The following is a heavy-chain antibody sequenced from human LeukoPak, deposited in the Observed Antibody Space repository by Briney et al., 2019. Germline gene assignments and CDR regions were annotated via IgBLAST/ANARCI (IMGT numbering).Heavy chain of an antibody. Sequence: GGSLRLSCAASGFTFSSYWMTWVRQAPGKGLEWVADIKRDGSEKHYVDSVKGRFTISRDNAKNSMFLQMNSLRAEDTAVYYCAREGPRGNPQFDYWGQGTLVTVSS. CDR1: GFTFSSYW. CDR3: AREGPRGNPQFDY. V-gene: IGHV3-7*03. D-gene: IGHD2/OR15-2a*01. J-gene: IGHJ4*02. CDR2: IKRDGSEK.